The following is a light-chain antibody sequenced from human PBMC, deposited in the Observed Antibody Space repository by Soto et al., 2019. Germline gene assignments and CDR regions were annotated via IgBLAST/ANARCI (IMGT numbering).Light chain of an antibody. J-gene: IGKJ4*01. CDR2: GAS. V-gene: IGKV3-20*01. Sequence: EILLTQPPCTLSLSPGERATLSCRASQSVRSSYLGWYQQKPGQAPRLLIYGASSRATGIPERFSGSGSGTDFTLTISSLQSEDFEIYYCQQYNNWPLTFGGGTKVDIK. CDR1: QSVRSSY. CDR3: QQYNNWPLT.